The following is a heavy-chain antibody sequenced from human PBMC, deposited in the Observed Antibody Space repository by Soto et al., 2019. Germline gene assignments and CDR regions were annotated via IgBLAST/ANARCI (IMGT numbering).Heavy chain of an antibody. J-gene: IGHJ4*02. CDR2: VNPSGGHT. Sequence: QVQLVQSGAEVKKPGASVKVSCKASGDTFTDYYIHWVRQAPGQGLEWMGTVNPSGGHTTYAQHFLGRVTRTRDTSTSTLYRELTSRTSEDTAVYYCARGGHVVVVTAALDYWGQGTLVTVSS. V-gene: IGHV1-46*01. CDR1: GDTFTDYY. CDR3: ARGGHVVVVTAALDY. D-gene: IGHD2-21*02.